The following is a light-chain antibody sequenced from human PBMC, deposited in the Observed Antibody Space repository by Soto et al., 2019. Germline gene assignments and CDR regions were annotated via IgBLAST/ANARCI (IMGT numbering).Light chain of an antibody. V-gene: IGKV3-20*01. J-gene: IGKJ1*01. CDR1: QSVSRNY. CDR3: QQYGSSPWT. Sequence: EIVLTQSPGTLSLSPGERATLSCRASQSVSRNYLAWHQQKPGQAPRLLIYGASSRAAGTPDRFTGSGSGTDFTLSIDRLEPEDFAVYHCQQYGSSPWTFGQGTKVDIK. CDR2: GAS.